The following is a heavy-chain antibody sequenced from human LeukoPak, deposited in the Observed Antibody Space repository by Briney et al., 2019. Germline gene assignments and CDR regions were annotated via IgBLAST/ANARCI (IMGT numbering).Heavy chain of an antibody. CDR2: IRSKAYGGTT. J-gene: IGHJ4*02. Sequence: GGSLRLSCTASGFTFCDYAMSWVRQAPGKGLEWVGFIRSKAYGGTTEYAASVKGTFTISRDDSKSIAYLQMNSLKTEDTAVYYCTRAHLYQPYYDFWSGYYNYWGQGTLVTVSS. CDR3: TRAHLYQPYYDFWSGYYNY. D-gene: IGHD3-3*01. CDR1: GFTFCDYA. V-gene: IGHV3-49*04.